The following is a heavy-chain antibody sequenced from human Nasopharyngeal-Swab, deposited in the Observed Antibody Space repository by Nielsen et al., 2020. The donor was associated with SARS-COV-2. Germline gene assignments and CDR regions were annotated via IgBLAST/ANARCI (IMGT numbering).Heavy chain of an antibody. CDR3: ARRYSSGSRGGLDY. Sequence: ASVKVSCKASGYTFTGYYMHWVRQAPGQGLEWMGRINPNSGGTNYAQKFQGRVTMTRDTSISTAYMELSRLRSEDTAVYYCARRYSSGSRGGLDYWGQGTLVTVSS. CDR1: GYTFTGYY. CDR2: INPNSGGT. V-gene: IGHV1-2*06. D-gene: IGHD6-19*01. J-gene: IGHJ4*02.